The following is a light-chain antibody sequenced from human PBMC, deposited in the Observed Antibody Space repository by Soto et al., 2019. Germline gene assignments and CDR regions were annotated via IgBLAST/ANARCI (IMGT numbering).Light chain of an antibody. CDR3: SSYTTSNTYV. CDR1: SGDIGAYNF. CDR2: EVT. J-gene: IGLJ1*01. Sequence: QSVLTQPASVSGSPGQSITFSCTGTSGDIGAYNFVSWYQQYPGKAPKLLIYEVTNRPSGISDRFSGSKSGNTASLTISGLQADDEADFYCSSYTTSNTYVFGTGTKVTV. V-gene: IGLV2-14*01.